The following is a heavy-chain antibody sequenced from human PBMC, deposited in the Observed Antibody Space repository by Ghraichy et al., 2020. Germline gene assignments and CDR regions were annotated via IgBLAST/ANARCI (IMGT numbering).Heavy chain of an antibody. J-gene: IGHJ5*02. D-gene: IGHD2-2*01. V-gene: IGHV4-34*01. Sequence: SETLSLTCAVYGGSFSGYYWSWIRQPPGKGLEWIGEINHSGSTNYNPSLKSRVTISVDTSKNQFSLKLSSVTAADTAVYYCARHVRPYCSGTSCYHQNNWFDPWGQGTLVTVSS. CDR2: INHSGST. CDR3: ARHVRPYCSGTSCYHQNNWFDP. CDR1: GGSFSGYY.